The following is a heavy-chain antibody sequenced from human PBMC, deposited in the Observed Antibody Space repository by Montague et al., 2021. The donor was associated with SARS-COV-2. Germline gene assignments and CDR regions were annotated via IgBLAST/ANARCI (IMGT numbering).Heavy chain of an antibody. Sequence: SLRLSCAASGFTFSSYGMHWVRQAPGKGLEWVAVIWYDGSNKYYXDSVKGRFTISRDNSKNTLYLQMNSLRAEDTAVYYCAKDREYQLPYYYYYMDVWGKGTTVTVSS. CDR1: GFTFSSYG. J-gene: IGHJ6*03. CDR3: AKDREYQLPYYYYYMDV. V-gene: IGHV3-33*06. D-gene: IGHD2-2*01. CDR2: IWYDGSNK.